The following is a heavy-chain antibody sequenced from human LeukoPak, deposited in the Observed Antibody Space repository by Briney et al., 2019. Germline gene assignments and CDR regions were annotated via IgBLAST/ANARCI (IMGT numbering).Heavy chain of an antibody. CDR3: ARSPSDYYGSGSYSGAFDI. D-gene: IGHD3-10*01. CDR2: INPNSGGT. Sequence: ASVKGSCKASGYTFTGYYMHWVRQAPGQGLEWMGWINPNSGGTNYAQKFQGRVTMTRDTSISTAYMELSRLRSDDTAVYYCARSPSDYYGSGSYSGAFDIWGQGTMVTVSS. J-gene: IGHJ3*02. CDR1: GYTFTGYY. V-gene: IGHV1-2*02.